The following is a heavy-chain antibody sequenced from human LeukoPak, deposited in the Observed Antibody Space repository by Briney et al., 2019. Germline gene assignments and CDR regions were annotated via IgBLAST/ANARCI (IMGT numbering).Heavy chain of an antibody. CDR3: ARLDDYVWGSYRNYYYYYMDV. CDR2: INHSGST. D-gene: IGHD3-16*02. Sequence: SETLSLTCAVYGGSFSGYYWSWIRQPPGKGLEWIGEINHSGSTNYNPSLKSRVTISVDTSKNQFSLKLSSVTAADTAVYYCARLDDYVWGSYRNYYYYYMDVWGKGTTVTISS. CDR1: GGSFSGYY. J-gene: IGHJ6*03. V-gene: IGHV4-34*01.